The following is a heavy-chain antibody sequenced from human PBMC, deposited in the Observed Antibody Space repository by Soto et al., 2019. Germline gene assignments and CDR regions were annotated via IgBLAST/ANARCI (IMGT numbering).Heavy chain of an antibody. D-gene: IGHD1-1*01. CDR1: GFTFSNYV. CDR3: AKDNDLNP. J-gene: IGHJ5*02. Sequence: ESGGGVVQPGRSLRLSCAASGFTFSNYVMHWVRQAPGKGLEWVAVISYDGGNQNYADSVKGRFIISRDKPKNTLYLQMNSLRPEDTAMYYCAKDNDLNPWGQGTLVTVSS. CDR2: ISYDGGNQ. V-gene: IGHV3-30*18.